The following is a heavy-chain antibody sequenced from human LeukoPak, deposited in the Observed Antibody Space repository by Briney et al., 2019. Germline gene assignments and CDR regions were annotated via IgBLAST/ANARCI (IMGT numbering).Heavy chain of an antibody. CDR1: GGSISTYH. J-gene: IGHJ3*02. D-gene: IGHD3-3*02. V-gene: IGHV4-59*08. Sequence: PSETLSLTCTVSGGSISTYHWSWLRQPPGKGLEWIGYIYYSGSTNYNPSLKSRLTMSVDTSKNQFSLKLSFVTAADTAVYYCARRTLNSHFTYDAFDIWGQGTMVTVSS. CDR2: IYYSGST. CDR3: ARRTLNSHFTYDAFDI.